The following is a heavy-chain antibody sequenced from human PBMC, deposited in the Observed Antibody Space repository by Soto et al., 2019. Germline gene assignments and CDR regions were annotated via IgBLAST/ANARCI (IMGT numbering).Heavy chain of an antibody. Sequence: QVQLVQSGAEVKKPGASVKVSCKASGYTFTSYYMHWVRQAPGQGLEWMGIINPSGGSTSYAQKFQGRVTRTRDTSTSTVYMELSSLRSEDTAVYYCATEPPQLELLGYCYGMDVWGQGTTVTVSS. CDR1: GYTFTSYY. V-gene: IGHV1-46*01. CDR2: INPSGGST. D-gene: IGHD1-7*01. CDR3: ATEPPQLELLGYCYGMDV. J-gene: IGHJ6*02.